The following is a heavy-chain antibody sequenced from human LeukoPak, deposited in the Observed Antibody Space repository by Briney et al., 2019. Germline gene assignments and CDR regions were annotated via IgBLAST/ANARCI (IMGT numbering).Heavy chain of an antibody. CDR3: ARDYDYRLRRVVETRGDAFDI. CDR1: GFTFSSYW. Sequence: PGGSLRLSCAAFGFTFSSYWMSWVRQAPGKGLEWVANIKQDGSEKYYVDSVKGRFTISRGNAKNSLYLQMNSLRAEDTAVYYCARDYDYRLRRVVETRGDAFDIWGQGTMVTVSS. V-gene: IGHV3-7*01. CDR2: IKQDGSEK. D-gene: IGHD3-3*01. J-gene: IGHJ3*02.